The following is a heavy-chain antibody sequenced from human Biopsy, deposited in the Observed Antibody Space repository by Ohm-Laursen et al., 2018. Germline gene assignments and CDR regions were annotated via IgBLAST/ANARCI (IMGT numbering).Heavy chain of an antibody. Sequence: TLSLTCTVSGASITSYYWSWIRQPAGKGLEWIGHTYKGGNANHNPSLKSRVSMSVDTSKNQLSLTLRSVTAADTAVYYCARDLPSSYYYAMDVWGQGTTVTVSS. CDR3: ARDLPSSYYYAMDV. CDR1: GASITSYY. J-gene: IGHJ6*02. V-gene: IGHV4-4*07. CDR2: TYKGGNA.